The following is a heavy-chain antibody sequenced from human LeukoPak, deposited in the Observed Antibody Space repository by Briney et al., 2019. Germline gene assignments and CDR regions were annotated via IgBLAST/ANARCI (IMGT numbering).Heavy chain of an antibody. D-gene: IGHD2-8*01. V-gene: IGHV1-8*01. CDR3: ATASRYCTNGVCQLYYYYGMDV. J-gene: IGHJ6*02. Sequence: GASVKVSCKASGYTFTSYDINWVRQATGQGLEWMGWMNPNSGNTGYAQKFQGRVTMTEDTSTDTAYMELSSLRSEDTAVYYCATASRYCTNGVCQLYYYYGMDVWGQGTTVTVSS. CDR1: GYTFTSYD. CDR2: MNPNSGNT.